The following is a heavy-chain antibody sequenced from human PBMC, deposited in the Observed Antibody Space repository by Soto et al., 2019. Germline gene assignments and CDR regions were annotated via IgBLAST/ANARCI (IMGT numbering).Heavy chain of an antibody. J-gene: IGHJ3*02. CDR1: GFTFSGSA. V-gene: IGHV3-73*01. CDR3: TRLLITGDDAFDI. Sequence: GGSLRLSCAASGFTFSGSAMHWVRQASGKGLEWVGRIRSKANSYATAYAASVKGRFTISRDDSKNTAYLQMNSLKTEDTAVYYCTRLLITGDDAFDIWGQGTMVNVSS. D-gene: IGHD7-27*01. CDR2: IRSKANSYAT.